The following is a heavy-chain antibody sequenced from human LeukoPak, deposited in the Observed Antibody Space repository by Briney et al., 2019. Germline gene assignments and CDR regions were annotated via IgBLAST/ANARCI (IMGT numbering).Heavy chain of an antibody. CDR3: AKDLGRYRNNFFDY. J-gene: IGHJ4*02. D-gene: IGHD1-26*01. Sequence: QPGGSLRLSCAASGFTFSSHGMQWVRQAPGKGLEWVAVISYDGGTKYYADSVKGRFTISRDDSKNTLYLQMNSLRADDTAVYYCAKDLGRYRNNFFDYWGQGNLVTVSS. CDR2: ISYDGGTK. CDR1: GFTFSSHG. V-gene: IGHV3-30*18.